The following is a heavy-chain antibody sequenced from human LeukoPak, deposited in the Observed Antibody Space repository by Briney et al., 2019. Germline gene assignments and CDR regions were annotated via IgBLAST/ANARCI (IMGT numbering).Heavy chain of an antibody. V-gene: IGHV4-59*01. J-gene: IGHJ3*02. D-gene: IGHD3-3*01. CDR3: ARVLTIFGVVISYGAFDI. CDR2: ISSGGTT. Sequence: SETLSLSCTVFNASISTYYMSWIRQPPGKGLEWIGDISSGGTTYYNHSLKSRLSISVDNSKNQFSLRLTSVTAEDTAVYYCARVLTIFGVVISYGAFDIWGQGTVVIVSS. CDR1: NASISTYY.